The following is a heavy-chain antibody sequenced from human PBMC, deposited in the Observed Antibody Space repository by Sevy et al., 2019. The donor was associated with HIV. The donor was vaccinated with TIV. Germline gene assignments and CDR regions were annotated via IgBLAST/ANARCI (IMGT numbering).Heavy chain of an antibody. CDR2: IDPDGSRT. V-gene: IGHV3-74*01. J-gene: IGHJ4*02. Sequence: GGSLRLSCEASGFTFSSYWMHWVRQVPGKGRVWVSRIDPDGSRTSYVDSVKGRFTISRDNAKNTLYLQMNSLRGEETAVYYCAKDFDWPSGYWGQGTLVTVSS. D-gene: IGHD3-9*01. CDR1: GFTFSSYW. CDR3: AKDFDWPSGY.